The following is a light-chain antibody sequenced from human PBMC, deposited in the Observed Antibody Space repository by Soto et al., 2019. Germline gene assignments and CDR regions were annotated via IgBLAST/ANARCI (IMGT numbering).Light chain of an antibody. CDR2: EVN. J-gene: IGLJ1*01. Sequence: QSALTQPASVSGSPGQSITLSCTGTSSDIGGYNYVSWYQQHPGEAPKLMIFEVNNRPSGVSHRFSGSKSGNTASLTISGLQAEDESDYYCSSYTSSSTQVFGTGTKLTVL. CDR3: SSYTSSSTQV. V-gene: IGLV2-14*01. CDR1: SSDIGGYNY.